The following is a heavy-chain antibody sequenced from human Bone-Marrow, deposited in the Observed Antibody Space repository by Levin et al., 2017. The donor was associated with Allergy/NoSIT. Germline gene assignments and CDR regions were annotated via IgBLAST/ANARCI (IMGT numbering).Heavy chain of an antibody. CDR3: ARRDGYYYDSSGYYHEYFQH. D-gene: IGHD3-22*01. J-gene: IGHJ1*01. Sequence: KAGGSLRLSCTVSGGSISSSSYYWGWIRQPPGKGLEWIGSIYYSGSTYYNPSLKSRVTISVDTSKNQFSLKLSSVTAADTAVYYCARRDGYYYDSSGYYHEYFQHWGQGTLVTVSS. CDR2: IYYSGST. CDR1: GGSISSSSYY. V-gene: IGHV4-39*01.